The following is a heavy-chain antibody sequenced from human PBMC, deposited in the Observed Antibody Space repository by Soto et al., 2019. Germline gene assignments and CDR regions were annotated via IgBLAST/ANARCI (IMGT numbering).Heavy chain of an antibody. J-gene: IGHJ4*01. CDR2: IYYNGKT. D-gene: IGHD3-3*01. V-gene: IGHV4-59*02. Sequence: SETLSLTCNVSGGSVNSYFWNWIRQSPGKGLEWIGHIYYNGKTNFNPSLKSRLTISIDRPKNQFSLKLKSVTAADTALYYCARGMTSGTLHDFWSGYYAHWGQGTLVTVSP. CDR1: GGSVNSYF. CDR3: ARGMTSGTLHDFWSGYYAH.